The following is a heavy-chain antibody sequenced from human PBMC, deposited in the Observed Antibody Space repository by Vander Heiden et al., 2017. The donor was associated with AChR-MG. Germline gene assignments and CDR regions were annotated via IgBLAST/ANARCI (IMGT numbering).Heavy chain of an antibody. V-gene: IGHV2-26*01. Sequence: QVTLKESGPVLVKPTATLTLTCTVSGFSLSNARMGVSWIRQPPGKAREWLAHIFSNDEKSYSTSLKSRLTISKDTSKSQVVLTMTNMDPVDTATYYCARSRQQLERRLVWYFDLWGRGTLVTVSS. D-gene: IGHD6-13*01. CDR1: GFSLSNARMG. CDR3: ARSRQQLERRLVWYFDL. J-gene: IGHJ2*01. CDR2: IFSNDEK.